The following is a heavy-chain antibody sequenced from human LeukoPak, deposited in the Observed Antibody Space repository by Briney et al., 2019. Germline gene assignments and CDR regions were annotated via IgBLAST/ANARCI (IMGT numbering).Heavy chain of an antibody. Sequence: QPGGSLRLSCAASEFSVGSNYMTWVRQAPGKGLEWVSLIYSGGSTYYADSVKGRFTISRDNSKNTLYLQMNSLRAEDTAVYYCARTIQLWSHDIQCDYWGQGTLVTVSS. D-gene: IGHD5-18*01. CDR3: ARTIQLWSHDIQCDY. J-gene: IGHJ4*02. CDR1: EFSVGSNY. V-gene: IGHV3-66*02. CDR2: IYSGGST.